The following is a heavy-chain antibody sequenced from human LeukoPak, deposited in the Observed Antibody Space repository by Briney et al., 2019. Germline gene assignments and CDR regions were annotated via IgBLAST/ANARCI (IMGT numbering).Heavy chain of an antibody. CDR3: ARDGIAVAGTGSGSDAFDI. V-gene: IGHV4-4*07. CDR2: IYTSGST. CDR1: GGSISSYY. Sequence: SETLSLTCTVSGGSISSYYWSWLRQPAGKGLEWIGRIYTSGSTNYNPSLKSRVTMSVDTSKNQFSLKLSSVTAADTAVYYCARDGIAVAGTGSGSDAFDIWGQGTMVTVSS. J-gene: IGHJ3*02. D-gene: IGHD6-19*01.